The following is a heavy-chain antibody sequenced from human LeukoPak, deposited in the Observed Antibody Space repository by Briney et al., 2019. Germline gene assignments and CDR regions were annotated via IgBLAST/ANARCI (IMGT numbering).Heavy chain of an antibody. V-gene: IGHV1-2*02. J-gene: IGHJ4*02. D-gene: IGHD3-22*01. CDR3: AREQREYYYDSSGYSDFDY. CDR2: INPSSGGT. CDR1: GYTFTGYY. Sequence: GASVKVSCKAPGYTFTGYYMHWVRQAPGQGLEWMGWINPSSGGTNYAQKFQGRVTMTRDTSISTAYMELSRLRSDDTAVYYCAREQREYYYDSSGYSDFDYWGQGTLVTVSS.